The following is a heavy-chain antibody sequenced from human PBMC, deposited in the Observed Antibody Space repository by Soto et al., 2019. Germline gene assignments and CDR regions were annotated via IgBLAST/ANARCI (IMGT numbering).Heavy chain of an antibody. Sequence: QVQLQESGPGLVKPSETLSLTCTVSGGSISSYYWSWIRQPPGKGLEWIGYIYYSGSTNYNPSLKSRVTISVDTSKNQFSLKLSSVTAADTAVYYCASSHLTYSSGYYLDYWGQGTLVTVSS. CDR3: ASSHLTYSSGYYLDY. D-gene: IGHD3-22*01. CDR1: GGSISSYY. J-gene: IGHJ4*02. CDR2: IYYSGST. V-gene: IGHV4-59*01.